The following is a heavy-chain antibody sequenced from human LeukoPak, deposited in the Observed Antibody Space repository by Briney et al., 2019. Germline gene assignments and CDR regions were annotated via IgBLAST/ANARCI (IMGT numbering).Heavy chain of an antibody. D-gene: IGHD3-22*01. CDR2: IYPGDSDT. CDR1: GYSFSNYW. CDR3: ARRSSGYSSAFDY. V-gene: IGHV5-51*01. J-gene: IGHJ4*02. Sequence: GESLKISCKGSGYSFSNYWIGWLRQMPGKGLEWMGIIYPGDSDTRYSPSFQGQVTISADKSISTAHLQWSSLKASDTAMYYCARRSSGYSSAFDYWGQGTQVTVSS.